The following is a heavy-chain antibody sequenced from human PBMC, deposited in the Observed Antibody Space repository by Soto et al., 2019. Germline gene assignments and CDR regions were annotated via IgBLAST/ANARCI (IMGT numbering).Heavy chain of an antibody. CDR2: IIPIFGTA. D-gene: IGHD3-16*01. CDR3: ARAAYDYVWESYCHDVFDI. J-gene: IGHJ3*02. Sequence: GASVKVSCKASGGTFSSYAISWVRQAPGQGLEWMGGIIPIFGTANYAQKFQGRVTITADESTSTAYMELSSLRSEDTAVYYCARAAYDYVWESYCHDVFDIWGQGTMVTVSS. V-gene: IGHV1-69*13. CDR1: GGTFSSYA.